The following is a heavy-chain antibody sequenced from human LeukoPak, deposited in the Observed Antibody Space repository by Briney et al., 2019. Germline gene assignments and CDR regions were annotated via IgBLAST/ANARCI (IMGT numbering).Heavy chain of an antibody. D-gene: IGHD2-2*01. Sequence: SVKVSCKASGGTFSSYAISWVRQAPGQGLEWMGGIIPIFGTANYAQKFQGRVTITADESTSTASMELRSLRSDDTAVFYCARAPPREFQLLPIDYWGQGTLVTVSS. CDR2: IIPIFGTA. CDR1: GGTFSSYA. J-gene: IGHJ4*02. V-gene: IGHV1-69*13. CDR3: ARAPPREFQLLPIDY.